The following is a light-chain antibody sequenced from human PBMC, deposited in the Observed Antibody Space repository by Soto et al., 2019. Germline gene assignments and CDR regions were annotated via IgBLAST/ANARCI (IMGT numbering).Light chain of an antibody. J-gene: IGKJ1*01. CDR1: QSVTTTS. Sequence: EVVLTQSPGVLSLSPGERATLSCRASQSVTTTSLAWYQQRPGQAPRLLIYGASTRATGIPDRFSGSGSGTDFTLTISRLEPEDFALYYCHQYGSTPQTFGQGTKVDIK. CDR2: GAS. V-gene: IGKV3-20*01. CDR3: HQYGSTPQT.